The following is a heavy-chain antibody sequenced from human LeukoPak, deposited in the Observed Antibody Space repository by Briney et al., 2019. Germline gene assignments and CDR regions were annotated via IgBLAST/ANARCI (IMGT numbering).Heavy chain of an antibody. CDR2: ISSSSSTI. J-gene: IGHJ6*02. V-gene: IGHV3-48*02. CDR3: ARDYYDSSGYRKMDV. Sequence: GGSLRLSCAASGFTFSSYSMNWVRQAPGKGLEWVSYISSSSSTIYYADSVKGRFTISRDNAKNPLYLQMNSLRDEDTAVYYCARDYYDSSGYRKMDVWGQGTTVTVAS. CDR1: GFTFSSYS. D-gene: IGHD3-22*01.